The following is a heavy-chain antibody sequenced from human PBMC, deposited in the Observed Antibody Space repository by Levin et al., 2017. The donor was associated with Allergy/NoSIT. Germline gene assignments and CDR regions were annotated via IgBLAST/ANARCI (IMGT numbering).Heavy chain of an antibody. CDR3: ARGRGSGGSWSGSLDYYGMDG. CDR2: IIPIFGTA. D-gene: IGHD2-15*01. Sequence: EASVKVSCKASGGTFSSYAISWVRQAPGQGLEWMGGIIPIFGTANYAQKFQGRVTITADESTSTAYMELSSLRSEDTAVYYCARGRGSGGSWSGSLDYYGMDGWGQGTTVTVSS. V-gene: IGHV1-69*13. J-gene: IGHJ6*02. CDR1: GGTFSSYA.